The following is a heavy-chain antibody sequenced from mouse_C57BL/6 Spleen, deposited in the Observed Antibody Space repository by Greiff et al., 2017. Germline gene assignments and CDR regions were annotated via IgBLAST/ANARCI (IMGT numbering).Heavy chain of an antibody. D-gene: IGHD1-1*01. CDR3: ARAYYGSIYWYFDV. CDR2: INPNNGGT. CDR1: GYTFTDYN. Sequence: EVQLQQSGPELVKPGASVKIPCKASGYTFTDYNMDWVKQSHGKSLEWIGDINPNNGGTIYNQKFKGKATLTVDKSSSTAYMELRSLTSEDTAVYYCARAYYGSIYWYFDVWGTGTTVTVSS. J-gene: IGHJ1*03. V-gene: IGHV1-18*01.